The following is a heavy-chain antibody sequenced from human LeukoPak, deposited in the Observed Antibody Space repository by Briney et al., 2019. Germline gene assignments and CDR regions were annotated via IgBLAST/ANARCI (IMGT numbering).Heavy chain of an antibody. J-gene: IGHJ5*01. CDR2: IWYDGSNK. CDR3: AKNRVPTAITPDS. V-gene: IGHV3-30*02. D-gene: IGHD2-2*02. CDR1: GFTFSSYG. Sequence: GGSLRLSCAASGFTFSSYGMPWVRQAPGKGPEWVAVIWYDGSNKYYADSVKGRFTISRDNSKNTLYLQMNSLRAEDTAVYYCAKNRVPTAITPDSWGQGTLVTVSS.